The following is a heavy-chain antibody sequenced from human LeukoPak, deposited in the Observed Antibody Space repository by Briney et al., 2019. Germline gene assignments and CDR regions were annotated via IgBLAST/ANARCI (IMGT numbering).Heavy chain of an antibody. D-gene: IGHD6-13*01. CDR2: IKQDGSEK. V-gene: IGHV3-7*01. CDR1: GFTFSSYW. Sequence: PGGSLRLSCAASGFTFSSYWMSWVRQAPGKGLEWVANIKQDGSEKYYVDSVKGRFTISRDNAKNSLYLQMNSLRAEDTAVYYCARWGSSWYHYYYYMDVWGKGTTVTISS. J-gene: IGHJ6*03. CDR3: ARWGSSWYHYYYYMDV.